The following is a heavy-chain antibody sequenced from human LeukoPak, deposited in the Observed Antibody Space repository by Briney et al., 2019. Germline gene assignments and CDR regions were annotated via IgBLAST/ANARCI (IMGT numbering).Heavy chain of an antibody. CDR3: ARDWEIQPPWFDP. CDR1: GGTFISYP. J-gene: IGHJ5*02. CDR2: IIPIFGIA. D-gene: IGHD5-18*01. Sequence: ASVKVSCMASGGTFISYPISWLRQAPGQGLEWMGRIIPIFGIANYAQKFQGRVTITADKSTSTAYMELSSLRSEDTAVYYCARDWEIQPPWFDPWGQGTLVTVSS. V-gene: IGHV1-69*04.